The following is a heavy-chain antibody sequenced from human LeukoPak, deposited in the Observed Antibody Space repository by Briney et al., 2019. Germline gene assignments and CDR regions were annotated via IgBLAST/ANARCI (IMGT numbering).Heavy chain of an antibody. J-gene: IGHJ3*02. CDR1: GFTVSRNY. Sequence: PGGSLRLSCAVSGFTVSRNYMSWVRQTPGKGLEWVSVIYNDGSSYYSDSVKGRFTISRDNAKNSLYLQMNSLRAEDTALYHCARGVGATADAFDIWGQGTMVTVSS. CDR2: IYNDGSS. CDR3: ARGVGATADAFDI. D-gene: IGHD1-26*01. V-gene: IGHV3-66*01.